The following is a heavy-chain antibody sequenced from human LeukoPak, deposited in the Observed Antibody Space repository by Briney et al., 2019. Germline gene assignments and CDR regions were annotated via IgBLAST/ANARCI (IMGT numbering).Heavy chain of an antibody. CDR1: GFMFSSNW. CDR2: IKEDGTET. Sequence: GGSLRLPCAASGFMFSSNWMSWVRLAPGKGLEWVANIKEDGTETYYVDSVKGRFTISRDNAKNSLYLQMNSLRVEDTAVYYCAEEGRSLQTYWGQGTLVTVSS. CDR3: AEEGRSLQTY. J-gene: IGHJ4*02. V-gene: IGHV3-7*03. D-gene: IGHD5-24*01.